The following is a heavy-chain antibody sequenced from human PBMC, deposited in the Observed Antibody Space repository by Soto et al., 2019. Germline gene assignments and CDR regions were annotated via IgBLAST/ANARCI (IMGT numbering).Heavy chain of an antibody. Sequence: HPGGSLRLSCAASGFTVSSNYMSWVRQAPGKGLEWVSVIYSGGSTYYADSVKGRFTISRDNSKNTLYLQMNSLRAEDTAVYYCARDPGDGYNKGVWYFDLWGRGTLVTVSS. CDR1: GFTVSSNY. J-gene: IGHJ2*01. D-gene: IGHD5-12*01. V-gene: IGHV3-53*01. CDR2: IYSGGST. CDR3: ARDPGDGYNKGVWYFDL.